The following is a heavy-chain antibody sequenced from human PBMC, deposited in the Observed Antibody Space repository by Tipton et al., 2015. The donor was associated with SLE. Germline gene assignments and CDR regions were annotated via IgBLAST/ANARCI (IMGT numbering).Heavy chain of an antibody. CDR2: IYAWGYT. D-gene: IGHD3-3*02. CDR3: ARGPPFMEWERNWFDP. J-gene: IGHJ5*02. V-gene: IGHV4-61*02. CDR1: GGSIASKNYF. Sequence: GLVKPSQTLTLTCTVSGGSIASKNYFWNWIRQPAGKTLEWIGRIYAWGYTDYNPSLKSRVAMSLDTSRNQFSLKLTSVTAADTAVYYCARGPPFMEWERNWFDPWGQGTQVTVSS.